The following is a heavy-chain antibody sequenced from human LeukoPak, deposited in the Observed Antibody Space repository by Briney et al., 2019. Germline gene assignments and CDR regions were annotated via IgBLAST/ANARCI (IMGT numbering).Heavy chain of an antibody. CDR3: ARNRDYYDSSGYYPYSQNAFDI. D-gene: IGHD3-22*01. CDR2: IIPIFGTA. CDR1: GYRFITFG. J-gene: IGHJ3*02. V-gene: IGHV1-69*05. Sequence: SVKVSCKTSGYRFITFGINWVRQAPGQGLEWMGGIIPIFGTANYAQKFQGRVTITTDESTSTAYMELSSLRSEDTAVYYCARNRDYYDSSGYYPYSQNAFDIWGQGTMVTVSS.